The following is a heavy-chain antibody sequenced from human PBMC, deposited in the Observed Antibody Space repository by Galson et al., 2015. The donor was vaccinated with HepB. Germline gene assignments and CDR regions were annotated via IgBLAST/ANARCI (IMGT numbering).Heavy chain of an antibody. D-gene: IGHD1-14*01. CDR2: INQDGSEV. CDR1: GFTFSAYW. Sequence: LRLSCAASGFTFSAYWMTWVRQAPGEGLEWVANINQDGSEVHYVDSVKGRFTISRDNAKNSLYLQMNSLRAEDTAVYYCATDRGWVRNARFDYWGHGTLVTVSS. CDR3: ATDRGWVRNARFDY. V-gene: IGHV3-7*03. J-gene: IGHJ4*01.